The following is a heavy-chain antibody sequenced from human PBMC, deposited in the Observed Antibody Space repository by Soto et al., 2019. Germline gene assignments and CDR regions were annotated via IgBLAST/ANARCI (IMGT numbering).Heavy chain of an antibody. J-gene: IGHJ4*02. CDR1: GFTFSNYV. CDR3: AKEWGRPLDY. D-gene: IGHD7-27*01. V-gene: IGHV3-33*06. CDR2: VWYDGTNK. Sequence: GGSLRLSCAASGFTFSNYVIHWVRQAPGKGLEWVAVVWYDGTNKYYADSVKGRFTISRDNSKNTLFLQMNSLRAEDMAIYYCAKEWGRPLDYWGQGTLVTVSS.